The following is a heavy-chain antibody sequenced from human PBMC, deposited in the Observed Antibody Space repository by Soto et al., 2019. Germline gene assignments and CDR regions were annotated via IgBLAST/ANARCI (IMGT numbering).Heavy chain of an antibody. J-gene: IGHJ6*02. CDR3: TRLRYDFWSGYYEESYYYGMDV. CDR2: IRSKANSYAT. D-gene: IGHD3-3*01. V-gene: IGHV3-73*01. Sequence: PGGTLRLSCAASGFTFSGSAMHWVRQASGKGLEWVGRIRSKANSYATAYAASVKGRFTISRDDSKNTAYLQMNSLKTEDTAVYYCTRLRYDFWSGYYEESYYYGMDVWGQGTTVTVS. CDR1: GFTFSGSA.